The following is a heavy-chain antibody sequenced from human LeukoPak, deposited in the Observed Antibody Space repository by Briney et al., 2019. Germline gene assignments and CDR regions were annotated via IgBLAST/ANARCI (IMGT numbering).Heavy chain of an antibody. V-gene: IGHV4-59*12. CDR2: IYYTGRT. Sequence: PSETLSLTCTVSGGSIYNYYWSWIRQPPGKGLEWIGYIYYTGRTNYNPSLKSRVTISVDTSNSQFSLKMNSVTAADTAVYYCARDTTSFDCWGQGTLVTVSS. J-gene: IGHJ4*02. D-gene: IGHD1-1*01. CDR1: GGSIYNYY. CDR3: ARDTTSFDC.